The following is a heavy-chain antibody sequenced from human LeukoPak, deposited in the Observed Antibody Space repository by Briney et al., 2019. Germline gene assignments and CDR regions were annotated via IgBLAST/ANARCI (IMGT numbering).Heavy chain of an antibody. J-gene: IGHJ4*02. V-gene: IGHV3-21*01. Sequence: GGSLNSSGAALGLTFSSLSMNWVGKAPGKGLEWVSSISSSSSYIYYADSVKGRFTISRDNAKNSLYLQMNSLRAEDTAVYYCASRYSPNWGQGTLVTVSS. CDR1: GLTFSSLS. CDR3: ASRYSPN. CDR2: ISSSSSYI. D-gene: IGHD3-16*02.